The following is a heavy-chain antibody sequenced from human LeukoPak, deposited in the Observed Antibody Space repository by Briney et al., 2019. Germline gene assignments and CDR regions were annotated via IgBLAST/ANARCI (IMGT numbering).Heavy chain of an antibody. CDR1: GGTFSSYA. J-gene: IGHJ4*02. Sequence: SVKVSCKASGGTFSSYAISWVRQAPGQGLEWMGRIIPIFGIANYAQKFQGRITITADKSTSTAYMELSSLRSEDTAVYYCARIVGATFPLDYWGQGTLVTVSS. CDR2: IIPIFGIA. V-gene: IGHV1-69*04. CDR3: ARIVGATFPLDY. D-gene: IGHD1-26*01.